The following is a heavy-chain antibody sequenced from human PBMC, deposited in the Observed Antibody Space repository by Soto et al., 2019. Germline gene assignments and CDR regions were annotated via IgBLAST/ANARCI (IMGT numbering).Heavy chain of an antibody. CDR1: GYTFTSYG. J-gene: IGHJ6*02. V-gene: IGHV1-18*01. CDR2: ISAYNGNT. Sequence: QVQLVQSGAEVKKPGASVKVSCKASGYTFTSYGISWVRQAPGQGLEWMGWISAYNGNTNYAQKLQGRVTMTTDTSTSTAYMELRSLRSDDTAVYYCARPLGYCTNGVCYPPNYYYYGMDVWGQGTTVTVSS. D-gene: IGHD2-8*01. CDR3: ARPLGYCTNGVCYPPNYYYYGMDV.